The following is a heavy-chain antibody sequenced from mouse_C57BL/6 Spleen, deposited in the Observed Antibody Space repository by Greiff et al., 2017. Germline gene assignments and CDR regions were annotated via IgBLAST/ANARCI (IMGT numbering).Heavy chain of an antibody. CDR3: TRDERVYAMDY. CDR1: GFTFSSYA. V-gene: IGHV5-9-1*02. CDR2: ISSGGDYI. J-gene: IGHJ4*01. Sequence: EVKLVESGEGLVKPGGSLKLSCAASGFTFSSYAMSWVRQTPEKRLEWVAYISSGGDYIYYADTVKGRFTLSRDNARNTLYLQMSSLKAEETAMYCCTRDERVYAMDYWGQGTSVTVSS.